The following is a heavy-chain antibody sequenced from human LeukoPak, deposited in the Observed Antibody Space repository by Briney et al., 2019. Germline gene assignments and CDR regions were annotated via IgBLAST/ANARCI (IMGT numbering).Heavy chain of an antibody. CDR1: GYSISSGYY. CDR3: ARVSGSPLSKYYYYMDV. D-gene: IGHD5/OR15-5a*01. V-gene: IGHV4-38-2*02. Sequence: SETLSLTCTASGYSISSGYYWGWIRQPPGKGLEWIGSIYHSGSTYYNPSLKSRVTISVDTSKNQFSLKLSSVTAADTAVYYCARVSGSPLSKYYYYMDVWGKGTTVTVSS. J-gene: IGHJ6*03. CDR2: IYHSGST.